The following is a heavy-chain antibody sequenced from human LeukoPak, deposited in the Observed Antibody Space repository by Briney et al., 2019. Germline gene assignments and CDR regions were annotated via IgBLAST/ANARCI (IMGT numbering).Heavy chain of an antibody. V-gene: IGHV1-8*01. Sequence: GASVKVSCKASGYTFTSYDINWVRQATGQGLEWMGWMNPNSGNTGYAQKFQGRVTMTRNTSISTAYMELSSLRSEDTAVYYCARDLLAFWSGYTDFDYWGQGTLVTVSS. CDR3: ARDLLAFWSGYTDFDY. J-gene: IGHJ4*02. CDR1: GYTFTSYD. CDR2: MNPNSGNT. D-gene: IGHD3-3*01.